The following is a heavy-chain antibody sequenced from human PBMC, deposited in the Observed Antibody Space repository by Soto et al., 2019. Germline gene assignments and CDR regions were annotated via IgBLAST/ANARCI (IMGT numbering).Heavy chain of an antibody. CDR1: GFSFGTYW. V-gene: IGHV3-7*01. CDR3: ARDEGCGGGSFYSIWRY. Sequence: EVQLVESGGGLVQPGGSLRLSCAASGFSFGTYWISWVRQAPGTGLEWVANIKEDGSEEYYVDSVKGRFTISRDNAKNSLYLQMNSLRAADTAMYYCARDEGCGGGSFYSIWRYWGQGTLVTVSP. CDR2: IKEDGSEE. D-gene: IGHD2-15*01. J-gene: IGHJ4*02.